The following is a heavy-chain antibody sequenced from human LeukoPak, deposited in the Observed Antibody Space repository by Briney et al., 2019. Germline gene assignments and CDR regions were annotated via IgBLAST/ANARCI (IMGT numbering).Heavy chain of an antibody. CDR1: GSTFTNYA. D-gene: IGHD4-11*01. J-gene: IGHJ4*02. Sequence: PGGSLRLSCAASGSTFTNYAMSWVRQAQGKGLEWVSAVSGSGGSTFYADSVKGRFTISRDNAKNSLYLQMNSLRAEDTAVYYCARLDYSNYDFDYWGQGTLVTVSS. V-gene: IGHV3-23*01. CDR2: VSGSGGST. CDR3: ARLDYSNYDFDY.